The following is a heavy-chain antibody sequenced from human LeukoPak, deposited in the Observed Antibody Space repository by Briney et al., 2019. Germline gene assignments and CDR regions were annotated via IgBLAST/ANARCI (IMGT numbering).Heavy chain of an antibody. CDR3: ARDPDLRRGFVGEGY. V-gene: IGHV3-7*05. CDR1: AFTFSSYW. Sequence: PGGSLRLSCAAAAFTFSSYWMSWVRQAPGKGLEWVANINQDGRQKNYVDSVRGRFTIPRDNAKNSLYLQMNSLRAEDTAVYYCARDPDLRRGFVGEGYWGQGTLVTASS. CDR2: INQDGRQK. J-gene: IGHJ4*02. D-gene: IGHD3-10*01.